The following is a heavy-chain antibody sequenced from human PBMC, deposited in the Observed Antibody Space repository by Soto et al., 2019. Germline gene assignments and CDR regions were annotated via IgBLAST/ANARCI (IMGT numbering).Heavy chain of an antibody. V-gene: IGHV4-34*10. D-gene: IGHD3-9*01. J-gene: IGHJ6*02. CDR3: ARDGLGRYFDWQPTASYYYYGMDV. Sequence: SETLSLTCAVYVGSFSGYYWSWIRQPPGKGLERIGEINHSGSTNYNPSLKSRVTMTRDTSISTAYMELSRLRSDDTAVYYCARDGLGRYFDWQPTASYYYYGMDVWGQGTTVTVSS. CDR1: VGSFSGYY. CDR2: INHSGST.